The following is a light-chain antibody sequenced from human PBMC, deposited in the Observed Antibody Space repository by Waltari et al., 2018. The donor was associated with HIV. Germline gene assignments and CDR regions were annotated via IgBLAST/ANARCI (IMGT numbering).Light chain of an antibody. CDR2: EVN. J-gene: IGLJ1*01. Sequence: QSALTQPASVSGSPGQSITISCTGTSSDVGGYNYVTWYKPHPGKAPKLIIHEVNNQPSGVANRFSGSKSGNTASLTISGLQAEDEADYYCSSYTSSSTSYVFGTGTNVTVL. CDR3: SSYTSSSTSYV. V-gene: IGLV2-14*01. CDR1: SSDVGGYNY.